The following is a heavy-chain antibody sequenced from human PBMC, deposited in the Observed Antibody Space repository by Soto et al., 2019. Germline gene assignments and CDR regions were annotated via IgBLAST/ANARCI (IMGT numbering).Heavy chain of an antibody. D-gene: IGHD3-16*01. CDR2: IFPGDSAT. Sequence: GESLKISCKASGYDFRKNWIVWVRQMPGKGLEWMGTIFPGDSATRYNPSFQGQVTISAGTSIGTAYLQWRSLKTSDTAMYYCPSRGEYHTDTSYYALDLWGQGTTVTVSS. J-gene: IGHJ6*02. V-gene: IGHV5-51*01. CDR3: PSRGEYHTDTSYYALDL. CDR1: GYDFRKNW.